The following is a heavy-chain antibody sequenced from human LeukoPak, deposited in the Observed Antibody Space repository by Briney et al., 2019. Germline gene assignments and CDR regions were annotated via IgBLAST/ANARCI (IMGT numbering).Heavy chain of an antibody. Sequence: GGSLRLSCEASGFTFTSYWMHWVRQAPGKGLVWVSRIESDGTTTYADSVKGRFTISRDNAKNTLYLQMNSLRVDDTALYYCVRLRGVSSSAHDYWGQGTLVTVSS. D-gene: IGHD6-6*01. J-gene: IGHJ4*02. CDR2: IESDGTT. CDR3: VRLRGVSSSAHDY. V-gene: IGHV3-74*01. CDR1: GFTFTSYW.